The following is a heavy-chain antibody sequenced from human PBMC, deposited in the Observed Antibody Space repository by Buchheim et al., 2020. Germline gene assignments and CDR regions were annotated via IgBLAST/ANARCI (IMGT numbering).Heavy chain of an antibody. CDR1: GGSISSYY. CDR3: ARHDYGDLRKVVDLYFDL. Sequence: QVQLQESGPGLVKPSETLSLTCTVSGGSISSYYWSWIRQPPGKGLEWIGYIYYSGSTNYNPSLKSRVTISVDTSKNQFSLTLSSVTAAYTAVYYCARHDYGDLRKVVDLYFDLRGRSTL. D-gene: IGHD4-17*01. CDR2: IYYSGST. J-gene: IGHJ2*01. V-gene: IGHV4-59*01.